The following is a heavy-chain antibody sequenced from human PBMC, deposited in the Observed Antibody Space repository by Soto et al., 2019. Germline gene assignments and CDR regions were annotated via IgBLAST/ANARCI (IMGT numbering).Heavy chain of an antibody. Sequence: GESLKISCKGSGYSFTSYWISWVRQMPGKGLEWMGRIDPSDSYTNYSPSFQGHVTISADKSISTAYLQWSSLKASDTAMYYCARSSGWRQVVGYKYGLDVWGQGTAVTVSS. CDR1: GYSFTSYW. D-gene: IGHD5-18*01. V-gene: IGHV5-10-1*01. CDR3: ARSSGWRQVVGYKYGLDV. CDR2: IDPSDSYT. J-gene: IGHJ6*02.